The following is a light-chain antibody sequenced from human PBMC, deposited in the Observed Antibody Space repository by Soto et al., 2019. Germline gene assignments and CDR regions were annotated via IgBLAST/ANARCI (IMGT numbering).Light chain of an antibody. J-gene: IGLJ2*01. CDR2: EVS. Sequence: QSALTQPASVSGSPGQSITISCTGTNSDVGRYNYVSWYQQHPGKAPKLMIYEVSNRPSGVSNRFSGSKSGNTASLTISGLQAEDEADYYCSSYAGSSTSVLFGGGTKLTVL. CDR1: NSDVGRYNY. V-gene: IGLV2-14*01. CDR3: SSYAGSSTSVL.